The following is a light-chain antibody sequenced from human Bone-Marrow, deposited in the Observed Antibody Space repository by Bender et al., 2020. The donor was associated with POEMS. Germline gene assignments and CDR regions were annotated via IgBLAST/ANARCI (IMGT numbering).Light chain of an antibody. CDR2: DDG. CDR3: QVWNTGSDHPV. J-gene: IGLJ2*01. Sequence: SYVLTQPPSLSVAPGKTARITCGGNNIGGKSVHWYQQKPGQAPVLVVYDDGDRPSAIPERFSASKFGNTATLAISRVEAGDEADYHCQVWNTGSDHPVFGGGTKLTVL. CDR1: NIGGKS. V-gene: IGLV3-21*03.